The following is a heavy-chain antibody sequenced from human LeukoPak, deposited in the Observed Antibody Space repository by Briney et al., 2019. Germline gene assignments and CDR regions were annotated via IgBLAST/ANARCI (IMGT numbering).Heavy chain of an antibody. CDR1: GYTFTSYD. Sequence: GASVKVSCKASGYTFTSYDINWVRQATGQGLEWMGWMNPNSGNTGYAQKFQGRVTITRNTSISTAYMELSSLRSEDTAVYYCATLPAATPRDAFDIWGQGTMVTVSS. J-gene: IGHJ3*02. CDR2: MNPNSGNT. CDR3: ATLPAATPRDAFDI. V-gene: IGHV1-8*03. D-gene: IGHD1-26*01.